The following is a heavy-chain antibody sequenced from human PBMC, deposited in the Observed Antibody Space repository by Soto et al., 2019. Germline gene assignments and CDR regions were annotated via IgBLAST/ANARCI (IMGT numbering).Heavy chain of an antibody. CDR2: IRGSSSSI. Sequence: PGGSLRLSCAASGFTFSNYNMNWVRQAPGEGLEWVSHIRGSSSSIYYADSVKGRFTISRDNAKNSLYLQMNSLRDEDTAVYYCARDGDSSSSSDFDYWGQGTLVTVSS. J-gene: IGHJ4*02. CDR3: ARDGDSSSSSDFDY. D-gene: IGHD6-6*01. V-gene: IGHV3-48*02. CDR1: GFTFSNYN.